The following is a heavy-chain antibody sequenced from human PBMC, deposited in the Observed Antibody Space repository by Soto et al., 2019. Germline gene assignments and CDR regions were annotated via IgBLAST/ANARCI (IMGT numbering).Heavy chain of an antibody. Sequence: QVQLQESGPGLVKPSETLSLTCTVSGGSISNYYWSWIRQPPGKGLEWIGYIYYSESTNYNPSLKRRVTISVDTSKNQFSLKLSSVTAADTAVYYCARGDGYYNTFDIRAQGTMVTVSS. CDR3: ARGDGYYNTFDI. D-gene: IGHD1-26*01. CDR2: IYYSEST. J-gene: IGHJ3*02. CDR1: GGSISNYY. V-gene: IGHV4-59*01.